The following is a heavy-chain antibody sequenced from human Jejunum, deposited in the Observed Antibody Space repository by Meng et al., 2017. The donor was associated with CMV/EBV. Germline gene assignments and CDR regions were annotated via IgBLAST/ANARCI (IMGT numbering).Heavy chain of an antibody. CDR3: EGAVGGGHSDY. J-gene: IGHJ4*02. V-gene: IGHV3-53*01. D-gene: IGHD6-19*01. CDR2: IYAGART. Sequence: LSCVASGCRVSTNDMGWVRPAPGKGLEWVSVIYAGARTSYTDSVKGLFTISRDNSKNTLYLQMDSLRVEDSAVYYCEGAVGGGHSDYWGQGTLVTVSS. CDR1: GCRVSTND.